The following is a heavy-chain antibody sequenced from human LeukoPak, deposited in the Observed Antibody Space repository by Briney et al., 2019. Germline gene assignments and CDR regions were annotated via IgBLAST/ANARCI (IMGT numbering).Heavy chain of an antibody. CDR3: ARSGSTSYSLDY. V-gene: IGHV1-2*02. D-gene: IGHD3-22*01. CDR2: IDPNSGDT. Sequence: AAVKVSCKASGYSFTGYFIHWVRQPPAQELEWMGCIDPNSGDTKYAQKFQDRVSMPRDTSTRTAYMELSRLRSDDTAVYFCARSGSTSYSLDYWGQGTLVTVSS. J-gene: IGHJ4*02. CDR1: GYSFTGYF.